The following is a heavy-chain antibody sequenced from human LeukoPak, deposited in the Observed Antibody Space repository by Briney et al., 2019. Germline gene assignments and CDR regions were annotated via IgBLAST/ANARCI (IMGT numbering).Heavy chain of an antibody. Sequence: PGGSLRLSCAASGFIFSDAFMSWVRQVPGKGLEWIAFISRSGTTIYYADSVKGRFIISRDNADNSMSLQMDSLRVGDTAMYYCARDFAWGNYHSLWGQGTLVTVSS. D-gene: IGHD3-16*02. CDR2: ISRSGTTI. CDR3: ARDFAWGNYHSL. J-gene: IGHJ4*02. CDR1: GFIFSDAF. V-gene: IGHV3-11*01.